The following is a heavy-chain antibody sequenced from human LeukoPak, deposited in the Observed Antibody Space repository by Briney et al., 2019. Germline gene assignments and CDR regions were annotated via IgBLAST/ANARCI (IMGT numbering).Heavy chain of an antibody. CDR1: GFTFDDYA. Sequence: GGSLRLSCTASGFTFDDYAMHWVRQAPGKGLEWVSGISWNSGSIGYADSVKGRFTISRDNAKNSLYLQMNSLRAEDTALYYCAKVLGAVAGTFDYWGQGTLVTVSS. V-gene: IGHV3-9*01. CDR3: AKVLGAVAGTFDY. J-gene: IGHJ4*02. CDR2: ISWNSGSI. D-gene: IGHD6-19*01.